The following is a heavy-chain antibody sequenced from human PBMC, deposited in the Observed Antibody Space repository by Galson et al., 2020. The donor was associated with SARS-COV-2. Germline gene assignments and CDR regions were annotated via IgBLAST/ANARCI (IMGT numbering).Heavy chain of an antibody. V-gene: IGHV4-34*01. J-gene: IGHJ5*01. CDR1: GGSLRGYY. Sequence: SQASETLSLTCAVYGGSLRGYYWSWIRQPPGKGLEWIGEISHTGSTNYNPSLKSRVTISIDTSNNQLSLKLSSMTAADTAVYYCAREITVVSSPFDSWGQGTLVTVSS. CDR3: AREITVVSSPFDS. D-gene: IGHD2-15*01. CDR2: ISHTGST.